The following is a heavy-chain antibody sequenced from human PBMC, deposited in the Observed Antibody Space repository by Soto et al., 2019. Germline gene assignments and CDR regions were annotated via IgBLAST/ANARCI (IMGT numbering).Heavy chain of an antibody. J-gene: IGHJ4*02. CDR1: GGTFSSYA. CDR3: ASTMIVVVPNVFDH. Sequence: SVKVSCKASGGTFSSYAISWVRQAPGQGLEWMGGIIPIFGTANYAQKFQGRVTITADKSTSTAYMELSSLRSEDTAVYYCASTMIVVVPNVFDHWGQGTLVTVSS. D-gene: IGHD3-22*01. CDR2: IIPIFGTA. V-gene: IGHV1-69*06.